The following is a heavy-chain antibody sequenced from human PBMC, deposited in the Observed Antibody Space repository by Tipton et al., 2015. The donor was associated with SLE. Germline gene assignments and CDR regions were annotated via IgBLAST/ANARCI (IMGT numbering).Heavy chain of an antibody. J-gene: IGHJ3*02. D-gene: IGHD2-2*01. V-gene: IGHV5-51*01. Sequence: QLVQSGAEVKKPGESLKISCKGSGYSFTSYWIGWVRQMPGKGLEWMGIIYPGDSDTRYSPSFQGQVTISADKSISTAYLQWSSLKASDTAMYYCASRSETSRDGDDAFDIWGQGTMVTVSS. CDR3: ASRSETSRDGDDAFDI. CDR1: GYSFTSYW. CDR2: IYPGDSDT.